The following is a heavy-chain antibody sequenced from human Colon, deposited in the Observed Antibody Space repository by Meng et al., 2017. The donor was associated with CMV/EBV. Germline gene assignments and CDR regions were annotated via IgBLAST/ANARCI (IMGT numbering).Heavy chain of an antibody. CDR2: ISTYNGNT. V-gene: IGHV1-18*01. Sequence: QVHLVQSGAKGKKPGASVKVSCTASGYTFNSYPISWVRQAPGQGLEWMGWISTYNGNTNYAQKFQGRLTLTTDTSTSTAYMELRGLRSDDTAVYYCAREKATVTTFMLLYWGLGTLVTVSS. CDR1: GYTFNSYP. J-gene: IGHJ4*02. D-gene: IGHD4-17*01. CDR3: AREKATVTTFMLLY.